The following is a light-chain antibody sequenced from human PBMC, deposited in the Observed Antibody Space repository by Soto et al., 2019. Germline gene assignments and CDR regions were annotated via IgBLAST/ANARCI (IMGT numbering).Light chain of an antibody. Sequence: DIQMTQSPSSLSASVGDRVTIACQASEEIYNYLNWYQQKPGKAPKLLIYDASNLETGAPSRFSGSESGTDFTLIISSLQPEDIATYYCQQYANLPLTFGQGTRLEIK. CDR1: EEIYNY. CDR2: DAS. J-gene: IGKJ5*01. V-gene: IGKV1-33*01. CDR3: QQYANLPLT.